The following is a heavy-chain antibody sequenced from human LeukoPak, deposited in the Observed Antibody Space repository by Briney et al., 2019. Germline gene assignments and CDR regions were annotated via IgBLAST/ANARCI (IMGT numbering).Heavy chain of an antibody. Sequence: SVKVSCKASGGTFSTSGISWVRQAPGQGLEWIGGAVPIFGTTHYAQKFQGRVTITTDESTSTAYMELSSLRSEDTAVYYCARGSTHYYDRNDYWGQGTLVTVSS. CDR3: ARGSTHYYDRNDY. J-gene: IGHJ4*02. V-gene: IGHV1-69*05. D-gene: IGHD3-22*01. CDR2: AVPIFGTT. CDR1: GGTFSTSG.